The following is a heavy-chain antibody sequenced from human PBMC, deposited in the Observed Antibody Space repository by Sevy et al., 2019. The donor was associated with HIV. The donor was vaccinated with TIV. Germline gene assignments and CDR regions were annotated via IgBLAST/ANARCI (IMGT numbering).Heavy chain of an antibody. CDR3: AREGCSRPHDH. CDR1: GFNFNIYS. D-gene: IGHD2-8*01. Sequence: GGSLRLSCVASGFNFNIYSMSWVRQAPGKGLEWVSTLSFGCGRINHADSVQGRFTMSRDDSKKTVYLEMNSLRAEDTSVYYCAREGCSRPHDHWGQGTLVTVSS. V-gene: IGHV3-23*01. J-gene: IGHJ4*02. CDR2: LSFGCGRI.